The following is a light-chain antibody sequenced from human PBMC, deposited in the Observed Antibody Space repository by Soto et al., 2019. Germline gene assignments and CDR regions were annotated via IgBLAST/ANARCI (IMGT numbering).Light chain of an antibody. V-gene: IGKV1-5*03. Sequence: DIQMTQSPSTLSASVGDRVTITCRASQSINRWLAWYQQKPGKAPKLLIYKASTLESGVPSRFSGGGIGTEFSLSISSLQPDDFATYYCQQYSTYPYSVGQGTKVDIK. CDR1: QSINRW. CDR2: KAS. J-gene: IGKJ2*03. CDR3: QQYSTYPYS.